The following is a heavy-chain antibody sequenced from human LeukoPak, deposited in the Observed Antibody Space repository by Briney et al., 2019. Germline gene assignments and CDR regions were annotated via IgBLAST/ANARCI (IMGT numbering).Heavy chain of an antibody. J-gene: IGHJ4*02. CDR1: GDITHY. D-gene: IGHD1-26*01. CDR3: ARHNGGGVGSYVAPGPPDYFDY. V-gene: IGHV4-39*01. CDR2: IYFSGSA. Sequence: SETLSLTCTVSGDITHYWGWIRQPPAKGLECIGSIYFSGSAYYNPSLRSRVTISLDTSKKQLSLKLNSVTAADTAVYYCARHNGGGVGSYVAPGPPDYFDYWGQGTLVTVSS.